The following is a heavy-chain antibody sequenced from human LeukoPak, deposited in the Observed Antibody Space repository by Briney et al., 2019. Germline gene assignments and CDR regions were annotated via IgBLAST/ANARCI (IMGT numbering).Heavy chain of an antibody. J-gene: IGHJ6*02. D-gene: IGHD3-9*01. CDR3: TRDLMDYDVSTGLHHYYMDV. Sequence: GGSLRLSCEASGFTFRSYPMHWVRQAPGRGLEWVAVIANDGTNHYDAEFVKGRFIISRDNSKNTLYLQMNTLRVEDTAVYYCTRDLMDYDVSTGLHHYYMDVWGQGTTVTVSS. CDR2: IANDGTNH. CDR1: GFTFRSYP. V-gene: IGHV3-30-3*01.